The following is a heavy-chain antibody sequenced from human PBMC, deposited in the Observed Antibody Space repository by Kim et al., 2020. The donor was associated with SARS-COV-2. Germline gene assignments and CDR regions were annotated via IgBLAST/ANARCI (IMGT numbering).Heavy chain of an antibody. Sequence: GGSLRLSCAASGFTFSSYGMHWVRQAPGKGLEWVAVIWYDGSNKYYADSVKGRFTISRDNSKNTLYLQMNSLRAEDTAVYYCARDPGGGSYYAPDYWGQGTLVTVSS. CDR1: GFTFSSYG. D-gene: IGHD1-26*01. V-gene: IGHV3-33*01. J-gene: IGHJ4*02. CDR3: ARDPGGGSYYAPDY. CDR2: IWYDGSNK.